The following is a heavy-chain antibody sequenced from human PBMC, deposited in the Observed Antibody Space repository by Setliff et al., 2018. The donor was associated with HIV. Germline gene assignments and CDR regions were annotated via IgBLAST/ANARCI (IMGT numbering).Heavy chain of an antibody. D-gene: IGHD5-12*01. V-gene: IGHV4-59*01. CDR1: GGSMNTFY. CDR2: IHDGGSI. CDR3: ERGSGHSGFDLNFDY. Sequence: PSETLSLTCTVSGGSMNTFYWSWIRQSPGKGLEWIGYIHDGGSITYNPSLRSPATISLDTSKKQFSLMLTAVTPADTAVYYCERGSGHSGFDLNFDYWGRGTLVTVSS. J-gene: IGHJ4*02.